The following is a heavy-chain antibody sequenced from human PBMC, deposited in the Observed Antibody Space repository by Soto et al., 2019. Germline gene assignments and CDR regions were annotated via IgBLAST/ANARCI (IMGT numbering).Heavy chain of an antibody. J-gene: IGHJ5*02. V-gene: IGHV4-31*03. Sequence: QVQLQESGPGLVKPSQTLSLTCTVSGGSISSGGYYWSWIRQHPGKGLEWIGYIYYSGSTYYNPSLKSRVTISVDTSKNQFSLKLSSVTAADTAVYYCARGRMSAHLWFGELRGLGWFDPWGQGTLVTVSS. CDR2: IYYSGST. D-gene: IGHD3-10*01. CDR3: ARGRMSAHLWFGELRGLGWFDP. CDR1: GGSISSGGYY.